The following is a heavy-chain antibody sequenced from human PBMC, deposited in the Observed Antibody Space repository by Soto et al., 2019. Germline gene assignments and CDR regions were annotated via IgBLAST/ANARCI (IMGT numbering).Heavy chain of an antibody. CDR1: GYSFTSYW. Sequence: GESLKISCKGSGYSFTSYWIGWVRQMPGKGLEWMGIIYPGDSDTRYSPSFQGQVTISADKSISTAYLQWSSLKASDTAMYYCARHETYYYDSSGLVGAFDIWGQGTVVTVSS. CDR3: ARHETYYYDSSGLVGAFDI. J-gene: IGHJ3*02. V-gene: IGHV5-51*01. CDR2: IYPGDSDT. D-gene: IGHD3-22*01.